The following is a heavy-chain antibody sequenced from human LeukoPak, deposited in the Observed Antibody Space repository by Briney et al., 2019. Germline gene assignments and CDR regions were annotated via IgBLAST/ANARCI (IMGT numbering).Heavy chain of an antibody. V-gene: IGHV3-74*01. D-gene: IGHD1-26*01. CDR2: INSDGSIT. CDR1: GFTFSDSW. J-gene: IGHJ4*02. CDR3: AKDSLLSGSYWRPFDY. Sequence: GGSLRLSCAVSGFTFSDSWTHWVRQAPGKGLVWVSRINSDGSITAYADSVKGRFTISRDNAKNTLYLQMNSLRVEDTAVYYCAKDSLLSGSYWRPFDYWGQGTLVTVSS.